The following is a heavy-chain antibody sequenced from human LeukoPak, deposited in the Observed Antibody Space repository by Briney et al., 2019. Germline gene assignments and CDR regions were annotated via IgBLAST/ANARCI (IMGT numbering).Heavy chain of an antibody. CDR3: ARENTNLDY. V-gene: IGHV1-2*02. J-gene: IGHJ4*02. CDR1: GYTFTGYY. CDR2: INPNSGVT. Sequence: GSVKVSCKASGYTFTGYYVHWVRQAPGQGVEWMGWINPNSGVTKYAQTLQGRATMTRDTAISSAYMEASRLRSDDTAVYYCARENTNLDYWGQGTLVTVSS.